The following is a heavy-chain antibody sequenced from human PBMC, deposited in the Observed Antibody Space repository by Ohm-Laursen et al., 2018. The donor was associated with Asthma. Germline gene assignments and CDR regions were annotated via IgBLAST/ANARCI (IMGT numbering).Heavy chain of an antibody. Sequence: ASVKVSCKVSGYTLTELSMHWVRQAPGKGLEWMGGFDPEDGETIYAQKFQGRVTMTEDTSTDTAYMELSSLRSEDTAVYYCATDLLGGVVVVAATLPVYWGQGTLVTVSS. CDR3: ATDLLGGVVVVAATLPVY. V-gene: IGHV1-24*01. CDR2: FDPEDGET. J-gene: IGHJ4*02. D-gene: IGHD2-15*01. CDR1: GYTLTELS.